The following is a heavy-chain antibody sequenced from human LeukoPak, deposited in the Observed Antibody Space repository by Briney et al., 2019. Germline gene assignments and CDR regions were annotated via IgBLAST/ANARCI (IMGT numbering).Heavy chain of an antibody. J-gene: IGHJ6*02. V-gene: IGHV3-48*02. D-gene: IGHD2-2*01. CDR3: ARGGYCSSTSCYGYYYYGMDV. Sequence: GSLRLSCAAAGFTFSSDSMNWVRQAPGKGLGWVSYISSSSSTIYYADSVKGRFTISRDNAKNSLYLQMNSLRDEDTAVYYCARGGYCSSTSCYGYYYYGMDVWGQGTTVTVSS. CDR1: GFTFSSDS. CDR2: ISSSSSTI.